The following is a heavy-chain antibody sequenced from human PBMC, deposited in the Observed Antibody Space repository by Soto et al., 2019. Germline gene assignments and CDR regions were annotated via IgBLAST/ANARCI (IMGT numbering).Heavy chain of an antibody. J-gene: IGHJ6*03. D-gene: IGHD2-15*01. CDR1: GGSISSYY. CDR3: ARGSSQDTGVWYYYYYMDV. Sequence: QVQLQESGPGLVKPSETLSLTCTVSGGSISSYYWSWIRQPPGKGLEWIGYIYYSGSTNYNPSLKRRVTISVYTSKNQFSLKLSSVTAADTAVYYCARGSSQDTGVWYYYYYMDVWGKGTTVTVSS. CDR2: IYYSGST. V-gene: IGHV4-59*01.